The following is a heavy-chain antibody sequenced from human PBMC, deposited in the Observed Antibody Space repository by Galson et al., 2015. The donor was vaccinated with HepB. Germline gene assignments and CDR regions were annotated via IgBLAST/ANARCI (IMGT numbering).Heavy chain of an antibody. D-gene: IGHD6-19*01. J-gene: IGHJ1*01. CDR3: AKDLLAVAGSEYFQH. CDR2: ISYDESNK. CDR1: GFTFSSYG. Sequence: SLRLSCAASGFTFSSYGMHWVRQAPGKGLEWVAVISYDESNKYYADSVKGRFTISRDNSKNTLYLQMNSLRAEDTAVYYCAKDLLAVAGSEYFQHWGQGTLVTVSS. V-gene: IGHV3-30*18.